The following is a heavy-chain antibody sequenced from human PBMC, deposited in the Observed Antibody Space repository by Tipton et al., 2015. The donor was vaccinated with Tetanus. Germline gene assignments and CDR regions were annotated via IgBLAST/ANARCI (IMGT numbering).Heavy chain of an antibody. D-gene: IGHD3-16*01. Sequence: LRLSCDVSGGSFSGNYWSWIRQPPGKGLESIGYIYYSGSTYYNPSLKSRVTISVDTSKNQFSLRLGSVTAADTAVYYCARDHGITWGGMGYYYGMDVWGQGTTVTVSS. CDR2: IYYSGST. J-gene: IGHJ6*02. CDR1: GGSFSGNY. V-gene: IGHV4-30-4*01. CDR3: ARDHGITWGGMGYYYGMDV.